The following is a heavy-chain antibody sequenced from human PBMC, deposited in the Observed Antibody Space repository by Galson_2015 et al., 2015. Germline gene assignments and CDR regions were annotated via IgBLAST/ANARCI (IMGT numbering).Heavy chain of an antibody. CDR2: ISGSGGST. J-gene: IGHJ4*02. D-gene: IGHD3-22*01. Sequence: SLRLSCAASGFTFSSYAMSWVRQAPGKGLEWVSAISGSGGSTYSADSVKGRFTISRDNSKNTLYLYMNSLRAEDTAVYYCAKEKSVVIVEDGTAYDFDYWGQGTLLTVSS. V-gene: IGHV3-23*01. CDR1: GFTFSSYA. CDR3: AKEKSVVIVEDGTAYDFDY.